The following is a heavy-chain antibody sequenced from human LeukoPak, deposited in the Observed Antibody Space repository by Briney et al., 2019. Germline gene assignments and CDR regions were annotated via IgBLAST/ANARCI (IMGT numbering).Heavy chain of an antibody. V-gene: IGHV4-39*07. CDR2: IYYSGST. Sequence: SETLSLTCTVSGGSISSSSYYWGWIRQPPGKGLEWIGSIYYSGSTYYNPSLKSRVTISVDTSKNQFSLKLSSVTAADTAVYYCARARDRRDFDYWGQGTLVTVSS. CDR1: GGSISSSSYY. J-gene: IGHJ4*02. CDR3: ARARDRRDFDY.